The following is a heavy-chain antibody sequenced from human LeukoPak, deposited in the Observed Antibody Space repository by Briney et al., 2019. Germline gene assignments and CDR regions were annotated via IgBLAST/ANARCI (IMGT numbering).Heavy chain of an antibody. Sequence: PGGSLRLSCAASGFSFSLYAMNWVRQAPGKGLEWISYINSGGDDIHYAASVRGRFTISRDDAGNTLFLQLSSLRAEDTAVYYCARDTIQPGLIDDWGQGTLVTASS. CDR1: GFSFSLYA. D-gene: IGHD2-2*01. J-gene: IGHJ4*02. CDR3: ARDTIQPGLIDD. V-gene: IGHV3-21*05. CDR2: INSGGDDI.